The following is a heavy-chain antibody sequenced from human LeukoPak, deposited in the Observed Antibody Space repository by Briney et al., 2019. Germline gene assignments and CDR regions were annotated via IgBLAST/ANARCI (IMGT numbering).Heavy chain of an antibody. J-gene: IGHJ4*02. CDR2: ISYGGSNK. Sequence: GGSLRLSCAASGFTFSSYAMHRVRQAPGKGLEWVAVISYGGSNKYYADSVKGRFTISRDNSKNTLYLQMNSLRAEETAVYYCARADIVVVPAANDYWGQGTLVTVSS. CDR3: ARADIVVVPAANDY. D-gene: IGHD2-2*01. CDR1: GFTFSSYA. V-gene: IGHV3-30*01.